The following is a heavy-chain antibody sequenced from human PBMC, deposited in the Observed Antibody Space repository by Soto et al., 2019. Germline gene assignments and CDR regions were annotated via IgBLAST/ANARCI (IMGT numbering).Heavy chain of an antibody. J-gene: IGHJ6*03. D-gene: IGHD3-10*01. CDR1: GFTFSSCA. CDR3: ARDFRSSGNGNKGWDYYYMDV. CDR2: ISGSGGST. Sequence: PGGSLRLSCAPSGFTFSSCAMSWVRQAPGKGLEWVSGISGSGGSTYYADSVKGRFTISRDNAKNSLYLQMNSLRAEDTAVYYCARDFRSSGNGNKGWDYYYMDVWGKGTTVTVSS. V-gene: IGHV3-23*01.